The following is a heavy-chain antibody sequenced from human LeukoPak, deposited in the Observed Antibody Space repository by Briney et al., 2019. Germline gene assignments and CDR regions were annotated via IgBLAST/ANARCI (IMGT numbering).Heavy chain of an antibody. CDR3: TTVSVVVPAAMDY. CDR2: IKSKTDGGTT. CDR1: GFTFSNAW. D-gene: IGHD2-2*01. V-gene: IGHV3-15*01. J-gene: IGHJ4*02. Sequence: GGSLRLSCAASGFTFSNAWMSWVRQAPGKGLEWVGRIKSKTDGGTTDYAAPVKGRFTISRDDSKNTLYLQMNSLKTEDTAVYYRTTVSVVVPAAMDYWGQGTLVTVSS.